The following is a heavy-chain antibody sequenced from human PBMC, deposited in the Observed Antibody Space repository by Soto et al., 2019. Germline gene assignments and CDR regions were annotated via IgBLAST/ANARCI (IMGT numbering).Heavy chain of an antibody. V-gene: IGHV2-5*02. Sequence: QITLKESGPTLVKPTQTLTLTYTFSGFSLSTSGVGVGWIRQPPGKALEWLALIYWDDDKRYSPSLKSRLTITKDTSKNQVVLTMTNMDPVDTATYYCARYTVSAAGTLIFDYWGQGTLVTVSS. CDR3: ARYTVSAAGTLIFDY. CDR2: IYWDDDK. J-gene: IGHJ4*02. D-gene: IGHD6-13*01. CDR1: GFSLSTSGVG.